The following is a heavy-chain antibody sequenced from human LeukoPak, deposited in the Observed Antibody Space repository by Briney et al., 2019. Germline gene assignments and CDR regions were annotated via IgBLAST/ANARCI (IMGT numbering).Heavy chain of an antibody. Sequence: GGSLRLSCAASGFPFSTYWMSWVRQAPGKGLEWVANIKKDGGEKYYVDSVKGRFTISRDNAKNSLYLQMNSLRAEDTAVYYCASQSSGLFAYWGQGTLVTVSS. CDR2: IKKDGGEK. V-gene: IGHV3-7*05. D-gene: IGHD3-10*01. CDR1: GFPFSTYW. J-gene: IGHJ4*02. CDR3: ASQSSGLFAY.